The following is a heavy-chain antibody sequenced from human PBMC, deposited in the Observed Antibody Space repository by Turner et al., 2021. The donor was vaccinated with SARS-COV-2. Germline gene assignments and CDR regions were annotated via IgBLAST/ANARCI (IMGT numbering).Heavy chain of an antibody. V-gene: IGHV3-9*01. CDR2: ISWNSGTI. J-gene: IGHJ3*02. CDR1: GCTFDDYA. Sequence: DVQLVESGGGLVQPGRSLRLSCAASGCTFDDYAMDWVRQVPGNGLDWVSGISWNSGTIGYADSVKGRFMKSRDNAKNSMYLQMNSLRAEDTALYYCAKDHGRYDSSQTFAFDIWGQGTMVTVSS. CDR3: AKDHGRYDSSQTFAFDI. D-gene: IGHD3-22*01.